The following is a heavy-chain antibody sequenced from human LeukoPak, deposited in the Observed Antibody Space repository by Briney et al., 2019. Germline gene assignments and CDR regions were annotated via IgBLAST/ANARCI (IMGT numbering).Heavy chain of an antibody. CDR1: GGTFSSYA. D-gene: IGHD6-13*01. V-gene: IGHV1-69*05. CDR3: AIGSSSSWYTTDY. J-gene: IGHJ4*02. CDR2: IIPIFGTA. Sequence: SVKVSCKASGGTFSSYAISWVRQAPGQGLEWMGGIIPIFGTADYAQKFQGRVTITTDESTSTAYMELSSLRSEDTAVYYCAIGSSSSWYTTDYWGQGTLVTVSS.